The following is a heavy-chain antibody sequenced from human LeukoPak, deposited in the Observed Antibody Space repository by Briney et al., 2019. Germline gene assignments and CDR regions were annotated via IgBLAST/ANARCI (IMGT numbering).Heavy chain of an antibody. D-gene: IGHD5-12*01. CDR1: GFTVRSNY. CDR3: VRDVSYSDYGPPDGAFDV. V-gene: IGHV3-53*01. Sequence: GGSLRLSCAASGFTVRSNYMNWVRQAPGKGLEWVSLIYGVGNTNYADSVKGRFTISRDISKNTLSLQMNSLRADDTAVYYCVRDVSYSDYGPPDGAFDVWGQGTTVTVSS. J-gene: IGHJ3*01. CDR2: IYGVGNT.